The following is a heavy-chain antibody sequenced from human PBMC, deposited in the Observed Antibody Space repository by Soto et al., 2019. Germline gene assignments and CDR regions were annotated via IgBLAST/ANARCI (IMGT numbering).Heavy chain of an antibody. J-gene: IGHJ3*02. CDR3: ARGLSYYDSSGYSDAFDI. V-gene: IGHV1-69*01. CDR2: IIPVFGIE. Sequence: HVQLVQSGAEVKKPGSSVKVSCKASGGTFSSYGVSWVRLAPGQGLEWMGRIIPVFGIEHYAQKSQGRVTVTADESTSTAYMELSGLTSEDTAVYYCARGLSYYDSSGYSDAFDIWGQGTLVTVSS. CDR1: GGTFSSYG. D-gene: IGHD3-22*01.